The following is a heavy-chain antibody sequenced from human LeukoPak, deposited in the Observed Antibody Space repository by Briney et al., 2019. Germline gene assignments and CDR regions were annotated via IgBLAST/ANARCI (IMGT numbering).Heavy chain of an antibody. CDR1: GGSISSYY. CDR2: IYTSGST. D-gene: IGHD6-19*01. V-gene: IGHV4-4*07. CDR3: ARDREEQWHQSTFDS. Sequence: SETLSLTCTVSGGSISSYYWSWIRQPAGKGLEWIGRIYTSGSTNYNPSLKSRVTMSVDTSKNQFSLKLSSVTAADTAVYYCARDREEQWHQSTFDSWGQGTLVTVSS. J-gene: IGHJ5*01.